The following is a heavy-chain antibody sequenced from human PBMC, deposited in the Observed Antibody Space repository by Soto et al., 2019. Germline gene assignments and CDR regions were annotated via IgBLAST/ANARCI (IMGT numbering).Heavy chain of an antibody. CDR2: ISQDGSNK. J-gene: IGHJ6*02. CDR1: GCTFSSNT. Sequence: EGALRRSCVASGCTFSSNTKQWVRQAPGKGLEWVAVISQDGSNKYYADSVKARFSITRDSSKNTLYLQMSSLRAEDTAVYYCATEGVSSSWSPSYYYYYYGMHVWRQVTT. V-gene: IGHV3-30-3*01. CDR3: ATEGVSSSWSPSYYYYYYGMHV. D-gene: IGHD6-13*01.